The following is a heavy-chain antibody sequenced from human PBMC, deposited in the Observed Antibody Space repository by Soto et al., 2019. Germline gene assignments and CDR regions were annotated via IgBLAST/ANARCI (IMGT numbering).Heavy chain of an antibody. D-gene: IGHD6-19*01. CDR1: GFTFSSYW. CDR3: ARSIAVAHYYYGMDV. Sequence: GGSLRLSCAASGFTFSSYWMHWVRQAPGKGLVWVSRINSDGSSTSYADSVKGRFTISRDNAKNTLYLQMNSLRAEDTAVYYCARSIAVAHYYYGMDVWGQGTTVTVSS. V-gene: IGHV3-74*01. CDR2: INSDGSST. J-gene: IGHJ6*02.